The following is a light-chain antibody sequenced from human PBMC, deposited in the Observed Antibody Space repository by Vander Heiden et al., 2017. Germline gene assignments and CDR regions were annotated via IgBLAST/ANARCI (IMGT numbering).Light chain of an antibody. Sequence: DTQETQSPPTLSASVGDRVTITCRASQTITTSLAWYQQEPGKAPKLLIFDASILESGVPSRFSGSGSGTDFTLTISSLQPDDVATYYCQQYNSYPYTFGQGTKLEI. CDR1: QTITTS. V-gene: IGKV1-5*01. J-gene: IGKJ2*01. CDR2: DAS. CDR3: QQYNSYPYT.